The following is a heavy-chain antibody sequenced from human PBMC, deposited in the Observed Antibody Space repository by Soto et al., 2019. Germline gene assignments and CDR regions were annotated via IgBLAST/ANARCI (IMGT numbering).Heavy chain of an antibody. J-gene: IGHJ4*01. D-gene: IGHD1-26*01. CDR1: GFTFSDYG. V-gene: IGHV3-48*02. Sequence: EVQLVESGGGLVQPGGSLRLSCSVSGFTFSDYGVNWVRQAPGKGLEWISYISSGSDTIYYAESVQGQFTISRDDAKNSLFLQMNNLRNEDTAVYYCARVSKTWEDDYWGHGTLVTVSS. CDR2: ISSGSDTI. CDR3: ARVSKTWEDDY.